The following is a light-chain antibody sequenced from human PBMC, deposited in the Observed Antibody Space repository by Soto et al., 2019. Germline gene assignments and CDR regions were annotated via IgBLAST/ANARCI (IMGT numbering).Light chain of an antibody. CDR3: VLYMGSGISV. CDR2: STN. CDR1: SGSVSTSYY. J-gene: IGLJ2*01. Sequence: QTVVTQDPSFSVSPGRTVTLTCGLSSGSVSTSYYPSWYQQTPVQAPRTLIYSTNTRSSGVPDRFSGSILGNKAALTITGAQADDESYYYCVLYMGSGISVFVGGTKLTVL. V-gene: IGLV8-61*01.